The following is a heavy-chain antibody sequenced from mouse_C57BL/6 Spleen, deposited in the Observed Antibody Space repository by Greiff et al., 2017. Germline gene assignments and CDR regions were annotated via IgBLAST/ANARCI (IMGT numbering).Heavy chain of an antibody. J-gene: IGHJ2*01. V-gene: IGHV14-2*01. CDR2: IDPEAGET. Sequence: EVQLQQSGAELVKPGASVKLSCTASGFNIKDYYMHWVKQRTEQGLEWIGRIDPEAGETKYAPKFQGKANITSDTSSNKAYLQLSSLTSEDTAVYYCASNYPLDDWGQGTTLTVSS. CDR3: ASNYPLDD. D-gene: IGHD1-1*01. CDR1: GFNIKDYY.